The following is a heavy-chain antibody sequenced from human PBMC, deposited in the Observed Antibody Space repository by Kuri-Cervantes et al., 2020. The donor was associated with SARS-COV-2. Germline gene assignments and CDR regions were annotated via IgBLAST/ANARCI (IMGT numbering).Heavy chain of an antibody. J-gene: IGHJ5*02. CDR2: IYYSGST. CDR3: ARQMMSSITIFGVVITRNWFDP. CDR1: GGSISSSSYY. D-gene: IGHD3-3*01. V-gene: IGHV4-39*01. Sequence: SETLSLTCTVSGGSISSSSYYWGWIRQPPGKGLEWIGSIYYSGSTYYNPSLKSRVTISVDTSENQFSLKLSSVTAADTAVYYCARQMMSSITIFGVVITRNWFDPWGQGTLVTV.